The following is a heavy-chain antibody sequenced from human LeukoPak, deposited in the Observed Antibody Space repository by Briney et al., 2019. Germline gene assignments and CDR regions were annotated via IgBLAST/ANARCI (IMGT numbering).Heavy chain of an antibody. Sequence: GGSLRLSCAASGFTFSSYGMHWVRQAPGKGLEWVAFIRYDGSNKYYAESVKGRFTISRGNSKNTLYLQMNSLRAEDTAVYYCAMFGEATYYYYGMDVWGQGTTVTVSS. D-gene: IGHD3-10*02. J-gene: IGHJ6*02. CDR3: AMFGEATYYYYGMDV. CDR2: IRYDGSNK. V-gene: IGHV3-30*02. CDR1: GFTFSSYG.